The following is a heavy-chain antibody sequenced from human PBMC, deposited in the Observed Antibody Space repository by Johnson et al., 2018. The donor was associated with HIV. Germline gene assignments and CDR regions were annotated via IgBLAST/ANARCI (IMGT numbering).Heavy chain of an antibody. V-gene: IGHV3-NL1*01. D-gene: IGHD7-27*01. CDR3: ARDFGLFLGKDDAFDI. J-gene: IGHJ3*02. CDR2: ISGSGANT. CDR1: GFTFSTYG. Sequence: QVQLVESGGGVVQPGRSLRLSCAASGFTFSTYGMHWVRQAPGKGLEWVSAISGSGANTYYADSVKGRFTISRDNSKNTLYLQMNSLRAEDTAVYYCARDFGLFLGKDDAFDIWGQGTIATVSS.